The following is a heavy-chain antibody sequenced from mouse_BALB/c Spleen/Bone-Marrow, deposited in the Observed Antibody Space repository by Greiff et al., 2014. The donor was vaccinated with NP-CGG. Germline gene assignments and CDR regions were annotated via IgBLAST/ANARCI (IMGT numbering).Heavy chain of an antibody. CDR3: ARGDHGYHWYFDV. CDR1: GYNFTTHW. CDR2: IYPGDGDT. V-gene: IGHV1-87*01. J-gene: IGHJ1*01. D-gene: IGHD1-2*01. Sequence: LVESGAELARPGASVKLSCKASGYNFTTHWMQWVKQRPGQGLEWIGAIYPGDGDTRYTQKFKGKATLTADKSSSTAYMQLSDLASEDSAVYYCARGDHGYHWYFDVWGAGTTVTVSS.